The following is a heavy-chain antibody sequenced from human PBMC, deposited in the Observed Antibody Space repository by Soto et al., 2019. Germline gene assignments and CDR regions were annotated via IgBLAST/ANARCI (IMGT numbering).Heavy chain of an antibody. V-gene: IGHV4-59*01. CDR1: GGSISGYY. CDR3: ARDLWGYCGTDCYAVDV. CDR2: MYNTGST. J-gene: IGHJ6*02. Sequence: SETLSLTCTVSGGSISGYYWSWIRQPPGKGLEWIGYMYNTGSTVYNPSFKSRVTISVDTSKNQFSLKLNSVTAADTAVYYCARDLWGYCGTDCYAVDVWGQGTTVTVSS. D-gene: IGHD2-21*02.